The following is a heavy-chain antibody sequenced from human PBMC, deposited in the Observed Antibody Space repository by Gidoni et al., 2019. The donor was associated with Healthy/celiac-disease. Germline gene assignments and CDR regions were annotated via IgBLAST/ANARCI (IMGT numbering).Heavy chain of an antibody. D-gene: IGHD4-17*01. V-gene: IGHV3-23*01. CDR3: AKDSPPDYGGNDY. CDR1: GFTFSSYA. J-gene: IGHJ4*02. CDR2: ISGSGGST. Sequence: EVQLLESGGGLVQPGGSIRLPCAPSGFTFSSYAMSWVLQAPGKGLEWVSAISGSGGSTYYADSVKGRFTISRDNSKNTLYLQMNSLRAEDTAVYYCAKDSPPDYGGNDYWGQGTLVTVSS.